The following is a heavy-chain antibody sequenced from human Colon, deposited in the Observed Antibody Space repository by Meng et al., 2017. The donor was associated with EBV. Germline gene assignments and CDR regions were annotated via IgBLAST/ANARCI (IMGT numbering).Heavy chain of an antibody. J-gene: IGHJ4*02. V-gene: IGHV4-34*01. CDR1: GGSLSGYY. CDR2: INHSGSA. CDR3: ARTFGYCSNNNCPRTLGY. Sequence: VQRQRWGAVLLEASETLSLTCGVSGGSLSGYYWSWIRHFPGRTLEFIGDINHSGSANYNPSLRSRVTISVDTSKNQIFLNLHSVTAADTAVYHCARTFGYCSNNNCPRTLGYWGQGTLVTVSS. D-gene: IGHD2-2*03.